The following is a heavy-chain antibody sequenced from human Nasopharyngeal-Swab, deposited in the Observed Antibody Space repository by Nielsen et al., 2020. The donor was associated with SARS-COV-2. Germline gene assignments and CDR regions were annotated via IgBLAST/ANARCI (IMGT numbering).Heavy chain of an antibody. CDR2: IWYDGSNK. D-gene: IGHD6-19*01. CDR3: ARPSGWLAFDI. J-gene: IGHJ3*02. Sequence: GESLKISCAASGFTFSSYGMHWVRQAPGQGLEWVAVIWYDGSNKYYADSVKGRFTISRDNSENTLYLQMNSLRAEDTAVYYCARPSGWLAFDIWGQGTMVTVSS. V-gene: IGHV3-33*01. CDR1: GFTFSSYG.